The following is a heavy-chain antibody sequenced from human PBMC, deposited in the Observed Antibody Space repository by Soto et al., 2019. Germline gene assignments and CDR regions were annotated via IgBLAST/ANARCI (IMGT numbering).Heavy chain of an antibody. D-gene: IGHD1-26*01. Sequence: QITLKESGPSLVKPTQTLTLTCTFSGFSLSTSRVGVGWIRQPPGKALVWLAVIFWDDSKTYRPSLKSSLTITKDTSKSHVAPTMTSMDPVDTATYYCAHADGGRSLYWGQGTLVTVSS. CDR2: IFWDDSK. CDR3: AHADGGRSLY. V-gene: IGHV2-5*02. CDR1: GFSLSTSRVG. J-gene: IGHJ4*02.